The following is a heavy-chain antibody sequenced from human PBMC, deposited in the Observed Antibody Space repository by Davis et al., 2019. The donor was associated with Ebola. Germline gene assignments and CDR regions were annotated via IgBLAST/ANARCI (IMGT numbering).Heavy chain of an antibody. CDR3: ASGGIAAGDY. CDR2: ISSSSSYI. CDR1: GFTFSSYW. D-gene: IGHD6-13*01. J-gene: IGHJ4*02. V-gene: IGHV3-21*01. Sequence: GESLKISCAASGFTFSSYWMHWVRQAPGKGLEWVSSISSSSSYIYYADSVKGRFTISRDNAKNSLYLQMNSLRAEDTAVYYCASGGIAAGDYWGQGTLVTVSS.